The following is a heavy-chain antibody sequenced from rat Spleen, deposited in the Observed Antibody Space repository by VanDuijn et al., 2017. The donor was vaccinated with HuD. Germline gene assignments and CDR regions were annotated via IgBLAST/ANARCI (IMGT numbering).Heavy chain of an antibody. CDR3: AGRSYGGYEDWFAY. J-gene: IGHJ3*01. CDR1: GFTFSDYN. CDR2: ISNDDSNT. Sequence: EVRLVESGGGLVRPGRSLKLSCAASGFTFSDYNMAWVRQAPKKGLEWVATISNDDSNTYYRDSVKGRFTISRDNAKSTLYLQMDSLRSEDTATYYCAGRSYGGYEDWFAYWGQGTLVTVSS. D-gene: IGHD1-11*01. V-gene: IGHV5-7*01.